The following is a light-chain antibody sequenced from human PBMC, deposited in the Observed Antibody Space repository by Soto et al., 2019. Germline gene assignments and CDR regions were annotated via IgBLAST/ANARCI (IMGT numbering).Light chain of an antibody. J-gene: IGLJ1*01. CDR1: SSDVGGYNY. V-gene: IGLV2-14*01. Sequence: SVLTQPSSVCGSPGQSITISCTGTSSDVGGYNYVSWYQQHPGKAPKLMIYEVSNRPSGISNRFSGSKYGNTASLTISGLQGEDEADYYCASYTSSSSYVFGIGTKATVL. CDR2: EVS. CDR3: ASYTSSSSYV.